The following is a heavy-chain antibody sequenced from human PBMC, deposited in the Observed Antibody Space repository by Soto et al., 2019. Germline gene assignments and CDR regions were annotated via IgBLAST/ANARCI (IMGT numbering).Heavy chain of an antibody. J-gene: IGHJ6*04. CDR1: GGSFSGYY. CDR2: INHSGST. CDR3: ARGELWLGELRNYYYGMDV. Sequence: PSETLSLTCAVYGGSFSGYYWSWIRQPPGKGLEWIGEINHSGSTNYNPSLKSRVTISVDTSKNQFSLKLSSVTAADTAVYYCARGELWLGELRNYYYGMDVLGKGTTVTVSS. V-gene: IGHV4-34*01. D-gene: IGHD3-10*01.